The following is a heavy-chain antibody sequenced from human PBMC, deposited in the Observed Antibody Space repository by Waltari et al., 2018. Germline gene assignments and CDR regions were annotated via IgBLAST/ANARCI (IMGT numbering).Heavy chain of an antibody. J-gene: IGHJ4*02. CDR3: ASGFDSFYFDY. V-gene: IGHV3-30*01. Sequence: QVQLVESGGGVVQPGRSLRLSCAASGFTFSRSAMHWVRQAPGKGLEWVAVISYDGSNKYYADSVKGRFTISRDNSKNTLYLQMNSLRAEDTAVYYCASGFDSFYFDYWGQGTLVTVSS. CDR1: GFTFSRSA. CDR2: ISYDGSNK. D-gene: IGHD5-12*01.